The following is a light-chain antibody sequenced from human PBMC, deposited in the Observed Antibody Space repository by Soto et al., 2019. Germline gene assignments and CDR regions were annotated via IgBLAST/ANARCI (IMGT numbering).Light chain of an antibody. V-gene: IGKV2-28*01. Sequence: DIVMTQSPLSLPVTPGEPASISCRSSQSLLHSNGKNYVDWYLQKPWQSPQLLIYLASTRASGVPDRFSGSGSGTDFTLKISRVEAGDVGIYYCLQALQSPRTFGQGTKVEIK. CDR3: LQALQSPRT. J-gene: IGKJ2*01. CDR1: QSLLHSNGKNY. CDR2: LAS.